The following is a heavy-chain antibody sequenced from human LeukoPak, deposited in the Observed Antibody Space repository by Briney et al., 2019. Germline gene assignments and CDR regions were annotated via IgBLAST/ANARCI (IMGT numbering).Heavy chain of an antibody. D-gene: IGHD6-13*01. CDR2: IHYSGGT. Sequence: SQTLSLTCTVSGGSISSGEYYWSWIRQPPGKDLEWTGYIHYSGGTYYNPSLQSRVTISVDTSKNQFSLKLTSVTAADTAVYYCARDKRIAAAGQFDYWGQGTLVTVSS. V-gene: IGHV4-30-4*01. J-gene: IGHJ4*02. CDR3: ARDKRIAAAGQFDY. CDR1: GGSISSGEYY.